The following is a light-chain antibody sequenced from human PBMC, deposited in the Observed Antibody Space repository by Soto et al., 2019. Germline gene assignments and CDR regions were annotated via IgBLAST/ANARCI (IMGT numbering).Light chain of an antibody. CDR3: ATWDDSLNGYV. Sequence: QSVLTQPPSASGSPGQRVTISCSGSSSNIGSNAVNWYQQLPGTAPTLLIYSNNERPSGVPDRFSGSKSGPLASLAISGLQSEDEADYYCATWDDSLNGYVFGTGTKLTVL. CDR2: SNN. V-gene: IGLV1-44*01. CDR1: SSNIGSNA. J-gene: IGLJ1*01.